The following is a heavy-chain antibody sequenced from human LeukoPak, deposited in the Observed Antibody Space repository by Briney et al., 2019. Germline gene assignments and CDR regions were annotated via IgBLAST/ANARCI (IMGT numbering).Heavy chain of an antibody. CDR2: MNPKSGGT. CDR1: GYTFTGYY. Sequence: ASLKVSCKASGYTFTGYYVHCVRQAPGQGLEWMGWMNPKSGGTNYAQKFEARVTMNRDTSSSTAYMELSRLRFDDTAVYYCARSPDILTGEKFDYWGQGTLVTVSS. V-gene: IGHV1-2*02. D-gene: IGHD3-9*01. CDR3: ARSPDILTGEKFDY. J-gene: IGHJ4*02.